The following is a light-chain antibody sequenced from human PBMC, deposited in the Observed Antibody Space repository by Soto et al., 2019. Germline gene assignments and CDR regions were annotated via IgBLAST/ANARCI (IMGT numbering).Light chain of an antibody. CDR1: SSDVGAYNY. V-gene: IGLV2-14*01. Sequence: QSALTQPASVSGSPGQSITISCTGTSSDVGAYNYVSWYQQHPGKAPKLMIYEVSNRPSGASNRFSGSKSGNTASLTISGLQAEDEADYYCSSYTSGSTWVFGGGTKLTVL. CDR3: SSYTSGSTWV. J-gene: IGLJ3*02. CDR2: EVS.